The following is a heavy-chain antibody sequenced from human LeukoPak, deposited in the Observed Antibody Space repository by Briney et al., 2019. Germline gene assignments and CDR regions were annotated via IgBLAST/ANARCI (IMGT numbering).Heavy chain of an antibody. D-gene: IGHD2-2*01. CDR1: GYTFTSYY. V-gene: IGHV1-46*01. CDR2: INPSGGST. Sequence: ASVKVSCKASGYTFTSYYMHWVRQAPGQGLEWMGIINPSGGSTSYAQKFQGRVNMTRDTSTSTVYMELSSLRSEDTAVYYCARVIDCSSTSCYAGGYAFDIWGQGTMVTVSS. J-gene: IGHJ3*02. CDR3: ARVIDCSSTSCYAGGYAFDI.